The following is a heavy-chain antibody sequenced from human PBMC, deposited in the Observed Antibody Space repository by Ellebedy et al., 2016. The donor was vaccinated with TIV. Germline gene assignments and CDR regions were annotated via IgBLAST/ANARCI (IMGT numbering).Heavy chain of an antibody. V-gene: IGHV3-23*01. CDR2: IVGSGATK. J-gene: IGHJ4*02. CDR3: AKDRIFGDGYWVFDF. CDR1: AFSFSSYA. D-gene: IGHD5-18*01. Sequence: PGGSLRLSCVASAFSFSSYALSWVRQAPGMGLEWVSGIVGSGATKYADSVKGRFSISRDNSKSTVDLQMNSLRADDTAIYYCAKDRIFGDGYWVFDFWGQGTVVTVST.